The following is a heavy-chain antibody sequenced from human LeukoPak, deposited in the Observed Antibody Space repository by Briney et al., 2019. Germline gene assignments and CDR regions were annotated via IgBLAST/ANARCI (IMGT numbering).Heavy chain of an antibody. Sequence: SETLSLTCTVSGGSISSGGYYWSWIRQHPGKGLEWIGYIYYSGSTYYNPSLKSRVTISVDTSKNQFSLKLSSVTAADTAVYYCARDDYNSDAFDIWGQGTMVTVSS. V-gene: IGHV4-31*03. CDR2: IYYSGST. CDR3: ARDDYNSDAFDI. J-gene: IGHJ3*02. CDR1: GGSISSGGYY. D-gene: IGHD4-11*01.